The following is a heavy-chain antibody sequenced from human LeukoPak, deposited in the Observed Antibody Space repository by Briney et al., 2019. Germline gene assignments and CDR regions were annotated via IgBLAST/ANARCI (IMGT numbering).Heavy chain of an antibody. CDR1: GGTFSSNY. V-gene: IGHV1-69*04. J-gene: IGHJ6*02. Sequence: SVKVSCKASGGTFSSNYISWVRQAPGQGLEWVGRIIPILALANYAHKFQGRVTITADKSATTAYMELSSLRSEDTAVYYCARAPIDPAYDYYYGMDVWGQGTTVTVSS. D-gene: IGHD2-2*01. CDR2: IIPILALA. CDR3: ARAPIDPAYDYYYGMDV.